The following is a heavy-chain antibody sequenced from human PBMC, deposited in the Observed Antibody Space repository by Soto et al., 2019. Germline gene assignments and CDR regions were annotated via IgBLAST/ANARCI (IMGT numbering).Heavy chain of an antibody. D-gene: IGHD6-19*01. V-gene: IGHV1-18*01. CDR2: IIPICGIA. Sequence: ASVKVSCKASGYTFTSYGISWVRQAPGQGLEWMGRIIPICGIARYAQRFRGRITMTSDTSTSSVYMELRGLTSEDTAVYYCARSQWLAAIDYWGQGTLVTVSS. CDR1: GYTFTSYG. J-gene: IGHJ4*02. CDR3: ARSQWLAAIDY.